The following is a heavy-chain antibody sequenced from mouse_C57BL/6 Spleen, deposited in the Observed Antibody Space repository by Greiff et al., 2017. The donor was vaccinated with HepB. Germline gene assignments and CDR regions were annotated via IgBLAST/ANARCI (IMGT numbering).Heavy chain of an antibody. J-gene: IGHJ1*03. CDR3: ARSRHYYGSSYVGYFDV. CDR2: IDPSDSYT. CDR1: GYTFTSYW. D-gene: IGHD1-1*01. V-gene: IGHV1-69*01. Sequence: QVQLQQPGAELVMPGASVKLSCKASGYTFTSYWMHWVKQRPGQGLEWIGEIDPSDSYTNYNQKFKGKSTLTVDKSSSTAYMQLSSLTSEDSAVYYCARSRHYYGSSYVGYFDVWGTGTTVTVSS.